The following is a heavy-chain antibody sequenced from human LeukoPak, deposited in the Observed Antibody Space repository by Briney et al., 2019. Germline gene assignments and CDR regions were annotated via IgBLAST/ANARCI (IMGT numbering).Heavy chain of an antibody. CDR2: IPLTGET. CDR3: SRESGAFCPFGY. Sequence: SGTLSLTCGVSGGSIRNTNWWSWVRQPPGQGLEWIGEIPLTGETNYIPSLNGRVTMSLDGSRNQLSLTLTSVTAADTAIYYCSRESGAFCPFGYWGQGTLVIVPP. J-gene: IGHJ4*02. D-gene: IGHD1-26*01. V-gene: IGHV4-4*02. CDR1: GGSIRNTNW.